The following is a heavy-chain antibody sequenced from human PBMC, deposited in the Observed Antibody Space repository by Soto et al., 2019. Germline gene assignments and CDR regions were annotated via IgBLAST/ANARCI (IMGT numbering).Heavy chain of an antibody. J-gene: IGHJ6*02. Sequence: GSLRLSCAASGFTFSSYEMNWVRQAPGKGLEWVSYISSSGSTIYYADSVKGRFTISRDNAKNSLYLQMNSLRAEDTAVYYCARLMDYYYGMDVWGQGTTVTVSS. CDR2: ISSSGSTI. CDR3: ARLMDYYYGMDV. CDR1: GFTFSSYE. V-gene: IGHV3-48*03.